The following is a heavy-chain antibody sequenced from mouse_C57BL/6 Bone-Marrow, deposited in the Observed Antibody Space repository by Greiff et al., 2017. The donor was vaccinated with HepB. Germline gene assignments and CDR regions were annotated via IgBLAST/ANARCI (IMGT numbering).Heavy chain of an antibody. CDR3: ANYLWDY. V-gene: IGHV1-82*01. Sequence: VQLQQSGPELVKPGASVKISCKASGYAFSSSWMNWVKQRPGKGLEWIGRIYPGDGDTNYNGKFKGKATLTADKSSSTAYMQLSSLTSEDSAVYFCANYLWDYWGQGTTLTVSS. D-gene: IGHD2-1*01. J-gene: IGHJ2*01. CDR2: IYPGDGDT. CDR1: GYAFSSSW.